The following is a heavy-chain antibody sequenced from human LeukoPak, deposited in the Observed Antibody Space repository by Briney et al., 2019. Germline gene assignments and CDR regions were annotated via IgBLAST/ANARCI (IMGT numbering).Heavy chain of an antibody. V-gene: IGHV3-66*01. CDR3: ARELSSSWYSPNWFDP. D-gene: IGHD6-13*01. CDR1: GFTVSSNY. CDR2: IYSGGST. J-gene: IGHJ5*02. Sequence: GGSLRLSCAASGFTVSSNYMSWVRQAPGKGLEWVSVIYSGGSTYYADSVKGRFTISRDNSKNTLYLQMNSLRAEDTAVYYCARELSSSWYSPNWFDPWGQGTLVTVSS.